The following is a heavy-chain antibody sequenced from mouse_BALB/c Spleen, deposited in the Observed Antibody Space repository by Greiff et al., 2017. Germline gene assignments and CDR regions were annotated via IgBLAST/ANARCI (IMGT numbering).Heavy chain of an antibody. CDR2: IDPENGNT. CDR1: GFNIKDYY. J-gene: IGHJ4*01. CDR3: ARRDVNAMDY. V-gene: IGHV14-1*02. D-gene: IGHD3-3*01. Sequence: VQLQQSGAELVRPGALVKLSCKASGFNIKDYYMHWVKQRPEQGLEWIGWIDPENGNTIYDPKFQGKASITADTSSNTAYLQLSSLTSEDTAVYYCARRDVNAMDYWGQGTSVTGSS.